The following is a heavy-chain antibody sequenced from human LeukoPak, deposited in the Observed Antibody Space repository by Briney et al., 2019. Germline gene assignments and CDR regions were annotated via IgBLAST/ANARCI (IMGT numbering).Heavy chain of an antibody. J-gene: IGHJ4*02. D-gene: IGHD2-15*01. V-gene: IGHV1-69*04. Sequence: ASVKVSCKASGGTFSSYAISWVRQAPGQGLEWMGRIIPILGIANYAQKFQGRVTITADKPTSTAYMELSSLRSEGTAVYYCARWVAATPYYFDYWGQGTLVTVSS. CDR1: GGTFSSYA. CDR2: IIPILGIA. CDR3: ARWVAATPYYFDY.